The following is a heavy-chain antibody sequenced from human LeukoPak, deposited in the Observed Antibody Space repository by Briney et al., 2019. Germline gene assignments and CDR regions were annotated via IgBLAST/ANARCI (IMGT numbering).Heavy chain of an antibody. CDR3: ARHPYCSGGSCLAYYYYYMDV. D-gene: IGHD2-15*01. CDR1: GGTFSSYA. Sequence: SVKVSCKASGGTFSSYAISWVRQAPGQGLEWMGGIIPIFGTANYAQKFQGRVTIITDESTSTAYMQLSSLRSEDTAVYYYARHPYCSGGSCLAYYYYYMDVWGKGTTVTVSS. CDR2: IIPIFGTA. J-gene: IGHJ6*03. V-gene: IGHV1-69*05.